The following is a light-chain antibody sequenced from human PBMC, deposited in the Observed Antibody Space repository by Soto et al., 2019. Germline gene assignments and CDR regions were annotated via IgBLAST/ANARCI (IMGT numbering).Light chain of an antibody. Sequence: QSALTKPPSASGSPGQSVTISCTGTSSDVGGYNYVSWYQQHPGKAPKLMISEVSKRPSGVPDRFPGSKSGNTASLTVSGLQAEDEADYYCSSFAGNNNLVFGGGTKLTVL. V-gene: IGLV2-8*01. CDR1: SSDVGGYNY. CDR2: EVS. CDR3: SSFAGNNNLV. J-gene: IGLJ2*01.